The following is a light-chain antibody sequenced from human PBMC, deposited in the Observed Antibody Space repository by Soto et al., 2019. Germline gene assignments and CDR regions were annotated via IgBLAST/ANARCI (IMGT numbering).Light chain of an antibody. CDR3: QQYGNSPWT. J-gene: IGKJ1*01. CDR1: QSTFSTY. V-gene: IGKV3-20*01. Sequence: EVVLTQSPGTLSLSPGERATLSCKACQSTFSTYLAWFQKKPGQSPRLLVYGASSRATGIPDRFSGSGSGTEFTLTIRGLEPEDFAVYYCQQYGNSPWTLGQGTRVEMK. CDR2: GAS.